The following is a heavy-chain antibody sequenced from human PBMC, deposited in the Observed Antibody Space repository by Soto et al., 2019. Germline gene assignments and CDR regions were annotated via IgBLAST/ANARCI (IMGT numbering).Heavy chain of an antibody. V-gene: IGHV4-31*03. CDR2: IYYSGST. J-gene: IGHJ3*02. D-gene: IGHD2-15*01. CDR3: ARDRRVVAARGSAFDI. CDR1: GGSISSGGYY. Sequence: QVQLQESGPGLVKPSQTLSLTCTVSGGSISSGGYYWSWIRQHPGKGLEWIGYIYYSGSTYYNPSLNSRVTISVDTSKNQFSLKLSSVTAADTAVYYCARDRRVVAARGSAFDIRGQGTMVTVSS.